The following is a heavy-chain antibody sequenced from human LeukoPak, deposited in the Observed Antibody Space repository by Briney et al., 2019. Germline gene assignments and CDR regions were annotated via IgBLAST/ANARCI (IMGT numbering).Heavy chain of an antibody. J-gene: IGHJ4*02. D-gene: IGHD5-24*01. CDR3: ARGGGPDGYNYAFDY. Sequence: GGSLRLSCAASGFIFSSYEMNWFRQAPGKGLEWVSYINPSGSKKYYADSVKGRFTISRDNAKNSLYLQMNSLRAEDTAVYYCARGGGPDGYNYAFDYWGQGSLVTVSS. CDR1: GFIFSSYE. V-gene: IGHV3-48*03. CDR2: INPSGSKK.